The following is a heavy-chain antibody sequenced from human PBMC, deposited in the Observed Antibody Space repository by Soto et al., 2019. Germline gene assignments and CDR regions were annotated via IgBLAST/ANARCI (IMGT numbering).Heavy chain of an antibody. J-gene: IGHJ4*02. D-gene: IGHD3-10*01. Sequence: EVQLVESGEGLVQPGGSLRLSCAASGFTFSSYAMHWVRQAPGKGLEYVSAISSNGGSTYYADSVKGRFTISRDNSKNTLYLQMGSLRAEDMAVYYCAREEGHNRYGSGCYLAYWGQGTLVTVSS. CDR1: GFTFSSYA. CDR3: AREEGHNRYGSGCYLAY. CDR2: ISSNGGST. V-gene: IGHV3-64*02.